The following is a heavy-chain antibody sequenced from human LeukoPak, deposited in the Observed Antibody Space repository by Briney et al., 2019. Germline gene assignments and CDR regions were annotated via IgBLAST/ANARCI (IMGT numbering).Heavy chain of an antibody. CDR3: ASEGIVVVPAAAFDI. Sequence: ASVTVSCKASGYTFTSYYMHWVRQAPGQGLEWMEIINPSGGSTSYAQKFQGRVTMTRDSSTSTVYMELSSLRSEDTAVYYCASEGIVVVPAAAFDIWGQGTMVTVSS. J-gene: IGHJ3*02. D-gene: IGHD2-2*01. CDR1: GYTFTSYY. CDR2: INPSGGST. V-gene: IGHV1-46*01.